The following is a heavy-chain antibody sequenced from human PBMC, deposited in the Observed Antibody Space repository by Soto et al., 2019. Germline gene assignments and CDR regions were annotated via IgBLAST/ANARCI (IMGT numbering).Heavy chain of an antibody. J-gene: IGHJ4*02. CDR1: GFTFSNAW. D-gene: IGHD3-16*01. V-gene: IGHV3-15*01. CDR2: IKSKTDGGTT. CDR3: TTNYDYVWGSYDY. Sequence: GGSLRLSCAASGFTFSNAWMSWVRQAPGKGLEWVGRIKSKTDGGTTDYAAPVKGRFTISRDDSKNTLYLQMNSLKTEDTAVYYCTTNYDYVWGSYDYWGQGTRVTVSS.